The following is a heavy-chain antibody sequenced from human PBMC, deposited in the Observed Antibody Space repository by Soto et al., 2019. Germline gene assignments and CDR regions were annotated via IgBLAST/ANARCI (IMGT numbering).Heavy chain of an antibody. V-gene: IGHV3-9*01. CDR2: ISWNSGNL. CDR1: GFTFDDYA. CDR3: AKGASTTVFAFNDY. D-gene: IGHD4-17*01. Sequence: EVQLVESGGGLVQPGRSLRLSCAASGFTFDDYAMHWVRRGPGKGLEWVSSISWNSGNLGYADSVRGRFTISRDNAKNSLYLQMNSLGGEATALYYCAKGASTTVFAFNDYWGQGTLVTVSS. J-gene: IGHJ4*02.